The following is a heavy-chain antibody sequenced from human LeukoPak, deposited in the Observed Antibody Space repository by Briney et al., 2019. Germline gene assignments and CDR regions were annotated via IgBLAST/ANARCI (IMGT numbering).Heavy chain of an antibody. CDR3: ASHRDSSPVDY. Sequence: GGSLRLSCAASGFTFSSYAMSWVRQAPGKGLEWVSSISSSSSYIYYADSVKGRFTISRDNAKNSLYLQMNSLRAEDTAVYYCASHRDSSPVDYWGQGTLVTVSS. CDR2: ISSSSSYI. CDR1: GFTFSSYA. D-gene: IGHD6-6*01. V-gene: IGHV3-21*01. J-gene: IGHJ4*02.